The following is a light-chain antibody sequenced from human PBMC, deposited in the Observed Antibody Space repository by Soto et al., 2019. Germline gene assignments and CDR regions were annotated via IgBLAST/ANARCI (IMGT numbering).Light chain of an antibody. CDR3: AAWDDSLNAFYA. CDR1: SSNIGSNY. Sequence: QSVLSQPPSASGTPGQRVTISCSGSSSNIGSNYVNWYQQLPGTAPKLLIYSNSQRPSGVPDRFSGSKSGTSASLAISGLQSEDEADYYCAAWDDSLNAFYAFGTGTKVTVL. J-gene: IGLJ1*01. V-gene: IGLV1-44*01. CDR2: SNS.